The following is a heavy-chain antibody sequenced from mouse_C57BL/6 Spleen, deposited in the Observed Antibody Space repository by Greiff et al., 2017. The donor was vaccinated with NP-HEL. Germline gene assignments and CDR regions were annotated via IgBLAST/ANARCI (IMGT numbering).Heavy chain of an antibody. CDR1: GYTFTSYW. D-gene: IGHD2-4*01. CDR3: ARSFRDLPFDY. Sequence: QVQLQQSGAELVKPGASVKMSCKASGYTFTSYWITWVKQRPGQGLEWIGDIYPGSGSTNYNEKFKSKATLTVDTSTSTADMQLSSLTSEDSAVYYCARSFRDLPFDYWGQGTTLPVSS. V-gene: IGHV1-55*01. J-gene: IGHJ2*01. CDR2: IYPGSGST.